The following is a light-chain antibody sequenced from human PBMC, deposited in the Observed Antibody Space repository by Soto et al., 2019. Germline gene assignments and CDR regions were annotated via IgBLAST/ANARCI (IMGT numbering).Light chain of an antibody. CDR2: TNG. Sequence: QSVLTQPPSASGALGQRVTISCSGISSNIGSNTVNWYQVVPGTAPKLLIHTNGQRPPGFHDRFSGSKSGTSASLAISGLQSEDEADYFCATWDDRLNGQLFGGGTQLTVL. J-gene: IGLJ2*01. CDR1: SSNIGSNT. CDR3: ATWDDRLNGQL. V-gene: IGLV1-44*01.